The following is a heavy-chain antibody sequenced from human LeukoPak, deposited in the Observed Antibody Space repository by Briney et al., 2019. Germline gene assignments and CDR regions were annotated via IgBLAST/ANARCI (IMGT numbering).Heavy chain of an antibody. Sequence: GGSLRLSCAASGFTFSSYAMHWVRQAPGKGLEYVSAISSNGGSTYYANSVKGRFTISRDNSKNTLYLQMGSLRAEDMAVYYCARMWGDGYNYRAFDIWGQGTMVTVSS. J-gene: IGHJ3*02. CDR3: ARMWGDGYNYRAFDI. D-gene: IGHD5-24*01. V-gene: IGHV3-64*01. CDR2: ISSNGGST. CDR1: GFTFSSYA.